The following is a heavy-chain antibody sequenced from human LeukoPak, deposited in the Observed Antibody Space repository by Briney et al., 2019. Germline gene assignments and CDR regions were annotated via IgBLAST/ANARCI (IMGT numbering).Heavy chain of an antibody. CDR2: IYYSGST. Sequence: SETLSLTCTVSGYSISSSYYWSWIRQPPGKGLEWIGYIYYSGSTNYNPSLKSRVTISVDTSKNQFSLKLSSVTAADTAVYYCARGSINYDILTGYYSGFDYWGQGTLVTVSS. V-gene: IGHV4-61*01. D-gene: IGHD3-9*01. J-gene: IGHJ4*02. CDR1: GYSISSSYY. CDR3: ARGSINYDILTGYYSGFDY.